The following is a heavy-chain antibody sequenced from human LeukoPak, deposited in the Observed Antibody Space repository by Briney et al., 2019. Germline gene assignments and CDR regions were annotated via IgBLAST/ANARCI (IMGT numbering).Heavy chain of an antibody. V-gene: IGHV1-69*04. Sequence: SVKVSCKASGGTFSSYAISWVRQAPGQGLEWMGRIIPILGIANYAQKFQGRVTITADKSTSTAYMELSSLRSEDTAVYYCARVRLSRGRIAYCGGDCPGPLGYWGQGTLVTVSS. CDR1: GGTFSSYA. CDR2: IIPILGIA. J-gene: IGHJ4*02. D-gene: IGHD2-21*02. CDR3: ARVRLSRGRIAYCGGDCPGPLGY.